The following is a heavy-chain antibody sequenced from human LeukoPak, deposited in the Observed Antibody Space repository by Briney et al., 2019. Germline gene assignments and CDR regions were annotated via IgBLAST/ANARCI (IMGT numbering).Heavy chain of an antibody. Sequence: SVKVSCKASGGTFSSYAISWVRQAPGQGLEWMGGIIPIFGTANYAQKFQGRVTITTDESTSTAYMELSSLRSEDTAVYYCAGDWGITGTPFDPWGQGTLVTVSS. D-gene: IGHD1-20*01. CDR2: IIPIFGTA. CDR1: GGTFSSYA. CDR3: AGDWGITGTPFDP. V-gene: IGHV1-69*05. J-gene: IGHJ5*02.